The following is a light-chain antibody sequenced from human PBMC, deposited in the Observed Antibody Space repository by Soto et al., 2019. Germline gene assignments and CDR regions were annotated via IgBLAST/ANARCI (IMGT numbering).Light chain of an antibody. CDR1: SSDVGGYDY. J-gene: IGLJ1*01. Sequence: QSALTQPASVSGSPGQSIAISCTGTSSDVGGYDYVSWYQQQPDKAPKLMIYEVTQRPSGVSNRFSRSKSGNTASLTISGLQAEDEADYYCSSHTSGSTRVFGTGTQLTVL. V-gene: IGLV2-14*01. CDR2: EVT. CDR3: SSHTSGSTRV.